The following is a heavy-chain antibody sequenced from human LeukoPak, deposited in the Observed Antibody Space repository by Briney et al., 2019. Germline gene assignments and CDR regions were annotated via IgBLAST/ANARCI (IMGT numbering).Heavy chain of an antibody. D-gene: IGHD2-2*01. Sequence: PSETLSLTCTVSGGSISSSHFFWDWIRQPPGKGLEWIVSIYYSGSTYYSPSLKSRVTISVDTSKNQFSLKLRSVTAADTAVYYCATGDVVVPTAAQRPLDYWGQGTRVTVSS. CDR1: GGSISSSHFF. V-gene: IGHV4-39*01. CDR3: ATGDVVVPTAAQRPLDY. CDR2: IYYSGST. J-gene: IGHJ4*02.